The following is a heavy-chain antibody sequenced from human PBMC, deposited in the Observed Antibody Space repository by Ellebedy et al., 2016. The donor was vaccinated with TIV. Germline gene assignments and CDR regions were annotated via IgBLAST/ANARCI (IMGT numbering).Heavy chain of an antibody. V-gene: IGHV4-61*03. Sequence: SETLSLTXSVSLGSVTNRGYYWAWLRQTPGKGLEWIGHIHHTGSTDYNPSLKGRITISVDTSKNHFSLIVTSVTAADTAVYFCAGGTHYYYGWDVWGQGTTVIVS. J-gene: IGHJ6*02. CDR2: IHHTGST. CDR1: LGSVTNRGYY. CDR3: AGGTHYYYGWDV.